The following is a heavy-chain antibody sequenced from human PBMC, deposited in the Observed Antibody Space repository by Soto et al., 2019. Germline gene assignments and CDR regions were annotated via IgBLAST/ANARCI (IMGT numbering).Heavy chain of an antibody. D-gene: IGHD2-8*01. CDR2: IYYTGST. Sequence: QVQLQESGPGLVKPAQTLSLTCTVSGGSINSGDYYWTWLRHPPGKGLEWIGYIYYTGSTYYNPYLKSRVTISVDTSKNQFSLMLTSVTAADTAVYYCARVMAVGVHADPWGRGTLVTVSS. J-gene: IGHJ4*02. CDR1: GGSINSGDYY. V-gene: IGHV4-30-4*01. CDR3: ARVMAVGVHADP.